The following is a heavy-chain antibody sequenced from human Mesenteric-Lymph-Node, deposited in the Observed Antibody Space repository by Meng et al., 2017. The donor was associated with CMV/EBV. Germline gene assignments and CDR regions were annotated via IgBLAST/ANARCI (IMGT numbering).Heavy chain of an antibody. CDR2: ISTNNGNT. D-gene: IGHD6-19*01. CDR1: CKTFISNG. J-gene: IGHJ4*02. CDR3: GRGGGSGWYYVDY. Sequence: ASCKTFISNGISWVQTAPEQGLKWKGWISTNNGNTDNPKKLQGRFTMTTATTTGTAYLELRSRRFDDTAVYYGGRGGGSGWYYVDYWGQGTLVTVSS. V-gene: IGHV1-18*04.